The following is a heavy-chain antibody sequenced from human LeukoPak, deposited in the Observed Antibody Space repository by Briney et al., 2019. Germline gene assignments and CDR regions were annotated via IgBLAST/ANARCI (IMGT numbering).Heavy chain of an antibody. CDR2: ISSTSSYI. CDR3: ARDRGGYNYFGY. Sequence: GGSLRLSCAASGFTFSSHSMNWVRQAPGKGLEWVSSISSTSSYIYYAASVKGRFTISRGNAKNSLYLQMNSLRAEDTAVYYCARDRGGYNYFGYWGQGTLVTVSS. J-gene: IGHJ4*02. CDR1: GFTFSSHS. D-gene: IGHD5-24*01. V-gene: IGHV3-21*01.